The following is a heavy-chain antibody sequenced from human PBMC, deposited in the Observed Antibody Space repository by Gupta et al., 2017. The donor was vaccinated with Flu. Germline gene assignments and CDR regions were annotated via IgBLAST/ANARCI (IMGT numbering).Heavy chain of an antibody. CDR1: GASIGRSNW. Sequence: QVPLQEPGPGLVVTSVTLSLTCAASGASIGRSNWCAWVRQSPGGELDWIGEIYHSGSTKYNPSLESRVSISIDTSKNQFSLSLTSVTAADTAVYYCTRWVEVSSPHYYYGMDVWGQGTTVTVS. J-gene: IGHJ6*02. CDR2: IYHSGST. CDR3: TRWVEVSSPHYYYGMDV. D-gene: IGHD2-8*01. V-gene: IGHV4-4*02.